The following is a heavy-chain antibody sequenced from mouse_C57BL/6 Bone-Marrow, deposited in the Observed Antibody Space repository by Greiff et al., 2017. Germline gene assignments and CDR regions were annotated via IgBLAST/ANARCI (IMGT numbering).Heavy chain of an antibody. CDR2: INPNNGGT. CDR3: ARKPDYYGRGYWYFDV. V-gene: IGHV1-26*01. CDR1: GYTFTDYY. D-gene: IGHD1-1*01. Sequence: EVQLQQSGPELVKPGASVKISCKASGYTFTDYYMNWVKQSHGKSLEWIGDINPNNGGTSYNQKFKGKATLTVDKSSSTAYMELRSLTSEDSAVYYCARKPDYYGRGYWYFDVWGTGTTVTVSS. J-gene: IGHJ1*03.